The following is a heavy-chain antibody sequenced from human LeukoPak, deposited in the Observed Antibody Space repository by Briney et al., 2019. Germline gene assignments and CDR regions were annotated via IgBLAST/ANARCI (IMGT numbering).Heavy chain of an antibody. J-gene: IGHJ6*03. V-gene: IGHV1-8*01. Sequence: GASVKVSCKASGYTFTSYDINWVRQATGQGLEWMGWMNPNSGNTGYAQEFQGRVTMTRNTSISTAYMELSSLRSEDTAVYYCARESVLEWLFSNYYYYYMDVWGKGTTVTVSS. CDR3: ARESVLEWLFSNYYYYYMDV. CDR2: MNPNSGNT. CDR1: GYTFTSYD. D-gene: IGHD3-3*01.